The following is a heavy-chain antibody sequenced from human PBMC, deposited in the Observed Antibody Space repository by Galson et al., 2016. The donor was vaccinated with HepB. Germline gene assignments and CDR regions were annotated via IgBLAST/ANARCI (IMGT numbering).Heavy chain of an antibody. J-gene: IGHJ6*02. D-gene: IGHD1-14*01. CDR3: ARRVIPDAQPAPVGWGWGFDV. V-gene: IGHV1-3*01. Sequence: SVKVSCKASGYTFTNYAIHWVRQAPGQRLEWMGWISAGNGNTNYSQKFQGRVTITADTYASTAYMELSSLRAEDMAVYAGARRVIPDAQPAPVGWGWGFDVWGRGTKVTASS. CDR2: ISAGNGNT. CDR1: GYTFTNYA.